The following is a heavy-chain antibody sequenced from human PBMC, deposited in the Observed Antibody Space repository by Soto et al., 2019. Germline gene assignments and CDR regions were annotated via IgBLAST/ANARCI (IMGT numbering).Heavy chain of an antibody. D-gene: IGHD1-26*01. CDR3: AKDRDTLGAAYYFYY. J-gene: IGHJ4*01. V-gene: IGHV3-30*02. Sequence: SVKGRFTIFRDNSKNTLYLQMNSLRVEDAAVYYCAKDRDTLGAAYYFYYWGHGTLVTVSS.